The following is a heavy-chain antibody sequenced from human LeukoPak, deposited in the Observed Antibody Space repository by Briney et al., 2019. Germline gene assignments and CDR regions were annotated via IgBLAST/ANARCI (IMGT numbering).Heavy chain of an antibody. CDR1: GFTFSNYA. CDR2: ISESGGNT. CDR3: ASGGIYYGAAFDF. D-gene: IGHD1-26*01. Sequence: GGSLRLSCAASGFTFSNYAMSWVRQAPGKGLEWVSGISESGGNTFYADSVKGRFTISRDNAKNSLYLQMNSLRAEDTALYYCASGGIYYGAAFDFWGQGTLVTVSS. V-gene: IGHV3-23*01. J-gene: IGHJ4*02.